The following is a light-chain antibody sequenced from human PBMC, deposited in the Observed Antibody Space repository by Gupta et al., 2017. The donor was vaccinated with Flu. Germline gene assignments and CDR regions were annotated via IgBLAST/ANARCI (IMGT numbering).Light chain of an antibody. CDR3: QQSKKYPWT. CDR2: GAS. Sequence: DVQLTQSPVSLSASVGDRVTITCRANQSIGTYVAWFQQKPGKAPKALIYGASNLQSGVPSRFSGSGFGTDFALTITSLQPDDFATYFCQQSKKYPWTFGQGTKV. CDR1: QSIGTY. J-gene: IGKJ1*01. V-gene: IGKV1-16*01.